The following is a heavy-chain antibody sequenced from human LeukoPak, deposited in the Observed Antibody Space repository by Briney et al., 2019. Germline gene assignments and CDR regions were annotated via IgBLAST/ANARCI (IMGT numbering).Heavy chain of an antibody. Sequence: SETLSLTCTVSGGSISSYYWSWIRQPAGKGLEWIGRIYTSGGTNYNPSLKSRVTMSVDTSKNQFSLKLSSVTAADTAVYYCARYSQYSSALRNNFDYWGQGTLVTVSS. CDR1: GGSISSYY. CDR2: IYTSGGT. J-gene: IGHJ4*02. D-gene: IGHD6-19*01. CDR3: ARYSQYSSALRNNFDY. V-gene: IGHV4-4*07.